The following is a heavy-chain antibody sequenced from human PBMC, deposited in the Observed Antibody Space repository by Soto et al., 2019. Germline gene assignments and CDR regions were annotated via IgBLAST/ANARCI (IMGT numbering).Heavy chain of an antibody. CDR1: GYSFTDYE. D-gene: IGHD2-21*02. CDR3: ARVESCGGDCYYFQH. CDR2: INPLGGST. Sequence: QVHLVQSGAEVKKPGASVKVSCKASGYSFTDYELQWVRQAPGQGLEWMGIINPLGGSTGYAQKFQGSLTMTRDTSANTVYMALSGLRSEDTAVYYCARVESCGGDCYYFQHWGQGTLVAVSS. V-gene: IGHV1-46*01. J-gene: IGHJ1*01.